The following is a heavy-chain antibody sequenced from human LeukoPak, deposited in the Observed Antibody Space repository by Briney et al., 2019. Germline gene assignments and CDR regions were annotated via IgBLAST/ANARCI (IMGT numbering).Heavy chain of an antibody. CDR1: GYTFTSYY. Sequence: ASVKVSCKASGYTFTSYYMHWVRQAPGQGLEWMGIINPSGGSTSYAQKFQGRVTMTRDMSTSTVYMELSSLRSEDTAVYYCAKDLGYGDYEMSFDIWGQGTMVTVSS. CDR2: INPSGGST. J-gene: IGHJ3*02. D-gene: IGHD4-17*01. CDR3: AKDLGYGDYEMSFDI. V-gene: IGHV1-46*01.